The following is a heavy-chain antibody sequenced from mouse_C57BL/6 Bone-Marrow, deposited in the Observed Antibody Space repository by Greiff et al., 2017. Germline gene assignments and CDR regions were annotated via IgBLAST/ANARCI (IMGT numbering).Heavy chain of an antibody. D-gene: IGHD3-2*02. CDR1: GFSLTSYA. Sequence: VKLVESGPGLVAPSQSLSITCTVSGFSLTSYAISWVRQPPGKGLEWLGVIWTGGGTNYNSALKSRLSISKDNSKSQVFLKMNRLQPDDTARYYCARNPGSAGYVWFAYWGQGTLVTVSA. CDR2: IWTGGGT. V-gene: IGHV2-9-1*01. J-gene: IGHJ3*01. CDR3: ARNPGSAGYVWFAY.